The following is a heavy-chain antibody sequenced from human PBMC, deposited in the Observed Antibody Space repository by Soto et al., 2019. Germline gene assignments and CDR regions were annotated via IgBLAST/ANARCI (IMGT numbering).Heavy chain of an antibody. J-gene: IGHJ3*02. CDR2: IGTSGDNT. D-gene: IGHD2-21*01. V-gene: IGHV3-23*01. Sequence: EVQLLESGGGLRQPGGSLRLSCVASGYNFNKYAVSWVRQAPGKGLEWVSAIGTSGDNTYYTDSVKGRFTISRDNSKNMLYLQMDSLTAEDTAVYYCARRAYYFADTGSHAFDIWGQGTRVNVSS. CDR1: GYNFNKYA. CDR3: ARRAYYFADTGSHAFDI.